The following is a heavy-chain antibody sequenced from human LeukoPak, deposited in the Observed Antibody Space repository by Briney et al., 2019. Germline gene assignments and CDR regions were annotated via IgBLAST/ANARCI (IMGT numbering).Heavy chain of an antibody. Sequence: PGGSLRLSCAASGFTFSDFYMSWIRQAPGKGLEWVSYISSSGSTVYYADSVEGRFTISRDNAKNSLSLQMNSLRAEDTAVYYCAKDKAPLYSGYDWDLDFWGQGTMVTVSS. V-gene: IGHV3-11*01. CDR2: ISSSGSTV. CDR3: AKDKAPLYSGYDWDLDF. CDR1: GFTFSDFY. J-gene: IGHJ4*02. D-gene: IGHD5-12*01.